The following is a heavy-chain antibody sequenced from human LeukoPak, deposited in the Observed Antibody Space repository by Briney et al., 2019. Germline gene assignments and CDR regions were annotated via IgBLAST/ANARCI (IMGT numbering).Heavy chain of an antibody. V-gene: IGHV4-31*11. CDR2: IYYSGST. D-gene: IGHD3-10*01. CDR3: ARDSTMVRAVHDAFGI. CDR1: GGSISSGGYY. Sequence: SETLSLTCAVFGGSISSGGYYWSWIRQHTGKGLKWIGYIYYSGSTYYNPSLKSRVTISVDTSKNQFSLKLSSVTAADTAVYYCARDSTMVRAVHDAFGIWGQRTMVTVSS. J-gene: IGHJ3*02.